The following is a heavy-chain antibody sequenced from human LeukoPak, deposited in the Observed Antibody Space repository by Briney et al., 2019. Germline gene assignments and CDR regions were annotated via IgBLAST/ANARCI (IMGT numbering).Heavy chain of an antibody. J-gene: IGHJ4*02. D-gene: IGHD2-2*03. CDR3: ARDGYCSSTSCYQLDY. CDR1: GGSISSYY. V-gene: IGHV4-59*12. CDR2: IYYSGST. Sequence: SETLSLTCTVSGGSISSYYWSWIRQPPGKGLEWIGYIYYSGSTNYNPSLKSRVTISVDTSKNQFSLKLSSVTAADTAVYYCARDGYCSSTSCYQLDYWGQGTLVTVSS.